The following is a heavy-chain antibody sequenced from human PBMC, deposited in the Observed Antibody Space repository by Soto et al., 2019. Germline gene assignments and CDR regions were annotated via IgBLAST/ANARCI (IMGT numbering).Heavy chain of an antibody. D-gene: IGHD3-10*01. CDR3: AVAMVREILIFESSGMHV. CDR1: GGSFNNYA. J-gene: IGHJ6*02. CDR2: IIPNFDTP. V-gene: IGHV1-69*01. Sequence: QVHLVQSGAEVKKPGSSVKVSCKTSGGSFNNYAVSWVRQAPGQGLEWMGGIIPNFDTPNYAQKFQDRVTIIAEESTSTVYMERSSLRSNDTAVYYCAVAMVREILIFESSGMHVWGQGTTVIVSS.